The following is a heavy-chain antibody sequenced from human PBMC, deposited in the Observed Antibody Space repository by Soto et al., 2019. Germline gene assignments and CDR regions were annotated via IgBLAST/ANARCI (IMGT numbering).Heavy chain of an antibody. V-gene: IGHV3-64*02. J-gene: IGHJ4*02. Sequence: PGGSLRLSCAASRFTFSSSYMHWVRQAPGKGLQYVSAISPSGDSTFYTDSVKGRFTISRDNSKNMLYLQMGSLRAEDMAVYYCARGHYYGSGDYRYYFDYWGQGALVTV. CDR1: RFTFSSSY. CDR3: ARGHYYGSGDYRYYFDY. CDR2: ISPSGDST. D-gene: IGHD3-10*01.